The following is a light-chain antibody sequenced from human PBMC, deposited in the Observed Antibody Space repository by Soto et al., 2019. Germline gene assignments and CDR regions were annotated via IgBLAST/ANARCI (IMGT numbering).Light chain of an antibody. V-gene: IGLV2-14*01. CDR3: SSYTSSSTLPYV. CDR1: SSDVGGYNY. J-gene: IGLJ1*01. Sequence: QSVLAQPASVSGSPRQSLTISCTGTSSDVGGYNYVSWYQQHPGKAPKLMIYDVSNRPSGVSNRFSGSKSGNTASLTISGLQAEDEADYYCSSYTSSSTLPYVFGTGTKVTVL. CDR2: DVS.